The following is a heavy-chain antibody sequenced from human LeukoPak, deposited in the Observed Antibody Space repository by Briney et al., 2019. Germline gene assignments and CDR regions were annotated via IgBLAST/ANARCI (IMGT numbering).Heavy chain of an antibody. CDR2: IYDSGTT. CDR1: GGSMSSYH. V-gene: IGHV4-59*01. CDR3: ARTGQQLAFAS. J-gene: IGHJ5*01. D-gene: IGHD6-13*01. Sequence: SETLSLTCTVSGGSMSSYHWHWIRQPPGKGLEWIGCIYDSGTTNYNPSLKSRVTISGDTSKNQFSLKLSSVTAADTAVYFCARTGQQLAFASWGQGTLVTISS.